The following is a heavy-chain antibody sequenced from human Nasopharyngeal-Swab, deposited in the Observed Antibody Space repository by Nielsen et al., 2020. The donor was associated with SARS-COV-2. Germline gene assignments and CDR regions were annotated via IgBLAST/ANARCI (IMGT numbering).Heavy chain of an antibody. Sequence: GGSLRLSCAASGFTLSSYSMNWVRQAPGKGLEWVSSISSSSSYIYYADSVKGRFTISRDNAKNSLYLQMNSLRAEDTAVYYCARHLPLRFLEWLFPDYFDYWGQGTLVTVSS. CDR2: ISSSSSYI. CDR3: ARHLPLRFLEWLFPDYFDY. D-gene: IGHD3-3*01. J-gene: IGHJ4*02. CDR1: GFTLSSYS. V-gene: IGHV3-21*01.